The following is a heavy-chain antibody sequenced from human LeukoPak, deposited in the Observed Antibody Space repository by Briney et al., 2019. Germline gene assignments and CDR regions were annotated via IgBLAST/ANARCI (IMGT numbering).Heavy chain of an antibody. CDR3: ARMDASRRDGYNSNYFDY. V-gene: IGHV3-21*01. Sequence: GGSLRLSCVASGFTFSSYSMNWVSQAPGKGLEWVSFISTSSSYIYYADSVKGRFTISRDNAKNSLDLQMNSLRVEDTAVYYCARMDASRRDGYNSNYFDYWGQGTLVTVSS. D-gene: IGHD5-24*01. J-gene: IGHJ4*02. CDR1: GFTFSSYS. CDR2: ISTSSSYI.